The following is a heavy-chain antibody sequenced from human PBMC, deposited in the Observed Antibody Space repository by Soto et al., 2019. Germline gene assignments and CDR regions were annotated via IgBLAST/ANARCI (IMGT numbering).Heavy chain of an antibody. J-gene: IGHJ6*02. CDR1: EFTFSSYA. V-gene: IGHV3-23*01. Sequence: GGSLRLSCAASEFTFSSYAMTWVRQAPGKGLEWVSGISGSGGSTYYADSVKGRFTISRDNSKNTLYLQMNSLRAEDTAVYYCAKVYAYYGMDVWGQGTTVTVSS. CDR3: AKVYAYYGMDV. CDR2: ISGSGGST. D-gene: IGHD3-16*01.